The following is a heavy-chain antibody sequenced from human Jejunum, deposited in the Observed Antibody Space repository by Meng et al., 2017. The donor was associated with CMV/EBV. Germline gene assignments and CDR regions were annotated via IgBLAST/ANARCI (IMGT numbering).Heavy chain of an antibody. Sequence: VSGDSISSGDSYWSWIRQPPGKGLEWIGYIYESGSTSYNPPLESRVTISVDTSKNQFSLKVMSVTAADTAVYYCAREGTNSYYFDYWGQGTLVTVSS. J-gene: IGHJ4*02. CDR1: GDSISSGDSY. D-gene: IGHD1-14*01. V-gene: IGHV4-30-4*01. CDR3: AREGTNSYYFDY. CDR2: IYESGST.